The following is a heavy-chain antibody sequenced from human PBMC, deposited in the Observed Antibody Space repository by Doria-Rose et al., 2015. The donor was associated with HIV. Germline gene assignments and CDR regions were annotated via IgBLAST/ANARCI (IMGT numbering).Heavy chain of an antibody. V-gene: IGHV3-9*01. CDR1: GFTFDDYA. D-gene: IGHD3-3*01. J-gene: IGHJ5*02. Sequence: VQLVQSGGGLVQPGRSLRLSCVASGFTFDDYAMHWVRHAPAKGLEWVAGISWNSGSIGYADSVKGRFTTSRDNAKNSLYLHMNSLRAEDTALYYCAKVVTISGVISGFDPWGQGTLVTVSS. CDR3: AKVVTISGVISGFDP. CDR2: ISWNSGSI.